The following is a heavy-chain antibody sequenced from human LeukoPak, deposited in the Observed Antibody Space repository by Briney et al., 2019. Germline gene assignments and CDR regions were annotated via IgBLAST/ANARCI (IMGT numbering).Heavy chain of an antibody. CDR2: VSYDGSNK. CDR1: GFTFSSYG. Sequence: GGSLRLSCTASGFTFSSYGMHWVRQAPGKGLEWVAVVSYDGSNKYYADSVKGRFTISRDNSKNTLYLQMNSLRAEDTAVYYCAKGGDYCTNGVCPYYYYYYMDVWGKGTTVTVSS. CDR3: AKGGDYCTNGVCPYYYYYYMDV. J-gene: IGHJ6*03. D-gene: IGHD2-8*01. V-gene: IGHV3-30*18.